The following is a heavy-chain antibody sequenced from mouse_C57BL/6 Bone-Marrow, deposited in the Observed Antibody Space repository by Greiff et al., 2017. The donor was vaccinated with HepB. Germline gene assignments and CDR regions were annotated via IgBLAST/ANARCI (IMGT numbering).Heavy chain of an antibody. D-gene: IGHD1-1*01. CDR3: ARGLLRDY. CDR1: GYAFSSSW. V-gene: IGHV1-82*01. Sequence: QVQLQQSGPELVKPGASVKISCKASGYAFSSSWMNWVKQRPGKGLEWIGRIYPGDGDTNYNGKFKGKATLTADKSSSTAYRQLSSLTSEDSAVYFCARGLLRDYGGQGTTLTVSS. CDR2: IYPGDGDT. J-gene: IGHJ2*01.